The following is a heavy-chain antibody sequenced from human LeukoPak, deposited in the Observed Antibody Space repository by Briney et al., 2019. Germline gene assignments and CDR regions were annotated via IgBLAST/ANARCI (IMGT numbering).Heavy chain of an antibody. J-gene: IGHJ6*02. CDR1: GGSFSGYY. D-gene: IGHD2-2*01. CDR3: ARGRRYCSSTSCSRGYYYYYGMDV. CDR2: INHSGST. V-gene: IGHV4-34*01. Sequence: PSETLSLTCAVYGGSFSGYYWSWIRQPPGKGLEWIGEINHSGSTNYNPSLKSRVTISVDTSKNQFSLKLSSVTAADTAVYYCARGRRYCSSTSCSRGYYYYYGMDVWGQGTTVTASS.